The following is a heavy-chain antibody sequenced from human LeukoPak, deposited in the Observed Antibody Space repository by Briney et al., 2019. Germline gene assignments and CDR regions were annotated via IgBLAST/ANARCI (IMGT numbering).Heavy chain of an antibody. CDR1: GFTFSSYA. V-gene: IGHV3-30*01. D-gene: IGHD3-10*01. CDR2: ISYDGGNT. J-gene: IGHJ4*02. Sequence: PGRSLRLSCAASGFTFSSYAMHWVRQAPGKGLEWVAVISYDGGNTYYADSVKGRFTISRDNSKNTLYLQLNSLRAEDTAVHYCARDSTYYYGSGSSGPHYFDYWGQGTLVTVSS. CDR3: ARDSTYYYGSGSSGPHYFDY.